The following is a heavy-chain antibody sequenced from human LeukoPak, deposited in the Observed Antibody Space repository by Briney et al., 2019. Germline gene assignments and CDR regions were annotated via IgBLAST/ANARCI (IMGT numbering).Heavy chain of an antibody. CDR3: TKGYYEPFDS. CDR1: GASVNSYY. Sequence: ASETLSLTCTVSGASVNSYYWDWIRQPPGKGLEWIGCISDSGRTYYNPSLKSRVTISLGTSNNQFSLRLTSVTAADSAMYYCTKGYYEPFDSWGQGTRVTVSS. V-gene: IGHV4-59*02. CDR2: ISDSGRT. J-gene: IGHJ4*02. D-gene: IGHD3-22*01.